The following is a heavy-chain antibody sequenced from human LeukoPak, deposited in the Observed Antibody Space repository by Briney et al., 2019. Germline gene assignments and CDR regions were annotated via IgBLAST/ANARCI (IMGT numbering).Heavy chain of an antibody. J-gene: IGHJ5*02. CDR2: INQDGSEE. CDR3: AKDPYSSSWYDWFDP. D-gene: IGHD6-13*01. V-gene: IGHV3-7*03. CDR1: GFTFSHYW. Sequence: GGSLRLSCAASGFTFSHYWMTWVRQAPGKGLEWVAQINQDGSEEYYMDSVKARFTISRDNAKNSVFLQMNSLRAEDTAVYYCAKDPYSSSWYDWFDPWGQGTLVTVSS.